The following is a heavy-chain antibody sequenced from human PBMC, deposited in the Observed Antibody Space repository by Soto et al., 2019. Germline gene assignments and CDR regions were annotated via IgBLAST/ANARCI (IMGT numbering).Heavy chain of an antibody. CDR1: GYTFSGYG. CDR2: IGPHNDKT. D-gene: IGHD2-21*02. V-gene: IGHV1-18*01. J-gene: IGHJ5*02. CDR3: ARDSRRLPDSCFDP. Sequence: QVQLVQSGAEVKKPGASLKVSCKASGYTFSGYGINWLRQAPGQGLEWMGWIGPHNDKTSIAQNFQGRVTMTTDTSTSTVYMELRSLRSDDTAVYYCARDSRRLPDSCFDPWGQGTLVTVSS.